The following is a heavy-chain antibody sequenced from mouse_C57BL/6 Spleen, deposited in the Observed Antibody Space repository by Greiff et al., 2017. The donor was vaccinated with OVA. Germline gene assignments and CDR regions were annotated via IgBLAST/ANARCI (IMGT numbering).Heavy chain of an antibody. CDR2: IWGGGST. CDR3: AKRGGNYEGYFDD. V-gene: IGHV2-9*01. J-gene: IGHJ2*01. Sequence: QVQLKQSGPGLVAPSPSLSITCTVSGFSLTSYGVAWVRQPPGKGLEWLGVIWGGGSTNYNSALMSRLSISKDNSKSQVFLKMNSLQTDDTAMYYCAKRGGNYEGYFDDWGKGTTLTVSS. D-gene: IGHD2-1*01. CDR1: GFSLTSYG.